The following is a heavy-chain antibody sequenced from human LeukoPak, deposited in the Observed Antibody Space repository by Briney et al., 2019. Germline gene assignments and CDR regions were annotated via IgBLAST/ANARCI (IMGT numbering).Heavy chain of an antibody. CDR3: ARDGYYYDSSGTFDY. D-gene: IGHD3-22*01. CDR2: ISSSSSYI. Sequence: GGSLRLSCAASGFTFSSYSMNWVRQAPGKGLEWVSSISSSSSYIYYADSVKGRFTISRDNAKNSLYLQMNSLRAEDTAVYYCARDGYYYDSSGTFDYWGQGTLVTVSS. CDR1: GFTFSSYS. J-gene: IGHJ4*02. V-gene: IGHV3-21*01.